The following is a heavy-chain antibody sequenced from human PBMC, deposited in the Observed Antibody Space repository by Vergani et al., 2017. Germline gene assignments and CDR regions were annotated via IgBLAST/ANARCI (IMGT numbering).Heavy chain of an antibody. J-gene: IGHJ5*02. V-gene: IGHV4-61*02. CDR2: IYVSGIT. CDR1: GASINNDFYY. CDR3: ARGTEFGFDP. D-gene: IGHD3-16*01. Sequence: QVQLQESGPGLVKPSQTLSLTCTVSGASINNDFYYWHWIRQPAGKGLEWIGRIYVSGITDYNPSLKSRVTISVDTSKNQFSLKLSSVTAADTAVYYCARGTEFGFDPWGQGTLVTVSS.